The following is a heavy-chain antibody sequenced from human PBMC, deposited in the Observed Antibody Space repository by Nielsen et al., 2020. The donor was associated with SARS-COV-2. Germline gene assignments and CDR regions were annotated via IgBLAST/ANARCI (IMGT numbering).Heavy chain of an antibody. Sequence: SLKISCAASGFTFDDYAMHWVRQAPGKGLEWVSGISWNSGSIGYADSVKGRFTISRDNAKNSLYLQMNSLRAEDTALYYCAKGGVAATNDPFDYWGQGTLVTVSS. CDR1: GFTFDDYA. D-gene: IGHD2-15*01. CDR2: ISWNSGSI. V-gene: IGHV3-9*01. CDR3: AKGGVAATNDPFDY. J-gene: IGHJ4*02.